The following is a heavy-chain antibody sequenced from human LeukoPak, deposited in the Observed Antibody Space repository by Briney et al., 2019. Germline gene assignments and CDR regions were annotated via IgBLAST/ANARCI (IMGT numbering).Heavy chain of an antibody. V-gene: IGHV3-9*01. D-gene: IGHD1-7*01. CDR1: GFTFDDYA. CDR3: AKDKGITGTWAFDY. Sequence: GRSLRLSCAASGFTFDDYAMHWVRQAPGKGLEWVSGISWNSGSKGYADSVKGRFTISRDNAKNSLYLQMNSLRAEDTALYYCAKDKGITGTWAFDYWGQGTLVTVSS. CDR2: ISWNSGSK. J-gene: IGHJ4*02.